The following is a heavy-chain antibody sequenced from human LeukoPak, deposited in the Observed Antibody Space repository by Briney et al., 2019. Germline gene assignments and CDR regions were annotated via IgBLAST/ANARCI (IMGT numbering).Heavy chain of an antibody. V-gene: IGHV1-2*04. CDR3: ARDRTSPLYGSSTSCQYGGAVFDY. CDR1: GYTFTGYY. D-gene: IGHD2-2*01. CDR2: INPNSGGT. J-gene: IGHJ4*02. Sequence: ASVKVSCKASGYTFTGYYMHWVRQAPGQGLEWMGWINPNSGGTNYAQKFQGWVTMTRDTSISTAYMELSRLRSDDTAVYYCARDRTSPLYGSSTSCQYGGAVFDYWGQGTLVTVSS.